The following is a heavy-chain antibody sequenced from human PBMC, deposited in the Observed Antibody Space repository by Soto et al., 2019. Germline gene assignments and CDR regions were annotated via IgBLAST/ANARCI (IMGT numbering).Heavy chain of an antibody. CDR1: GYTFTGYY. V-gene: IGHV1-2*02. CDR2: INPNSGGP. Sequence: GASVKASCKASGYTFTGYYIHWVRQAPGQRLEWMGYINPNSGGPNYAQKFQGRVTMTRDTSISTAYMELSRLRSDDTAVYFCAIDYWGGDRYYYGMGVWGQGTTVAVSS. CDR3: AIDYWGGDRYYYGMGV. J-gene: IGHJ6*02. D-gene: IGHD2-21*01.